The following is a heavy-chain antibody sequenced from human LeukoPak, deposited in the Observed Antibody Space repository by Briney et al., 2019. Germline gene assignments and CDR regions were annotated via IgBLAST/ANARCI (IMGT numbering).Heavy chain of an antibody. J-gene: IGHJ4*02. V-gene: IGHV3-9*01. D-gene: IGHD1-26*01. Sequence: PGGSLRLSCAASGFTFYDYDMHWVRQAPGKGVEGVAGINWNRDIIDYADSVKGRFTISRDKEKNSLYMQMKSLRAEDTALYSCAKAPSGSYSDFDYWGQGPLVTVSS. CDR2: INWNRDII. CDR3: AKAPSGSYSDFDY. CDR1: GFTFYDYD.